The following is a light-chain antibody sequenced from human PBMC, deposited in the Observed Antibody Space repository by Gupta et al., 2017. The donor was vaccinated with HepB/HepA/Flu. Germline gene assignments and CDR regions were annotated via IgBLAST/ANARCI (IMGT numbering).Light chain of an antibody. CDR1: QGVASTY. CDR2: VAY. J-gene: IGKJ1*01. V-gene: IGKV3-20*01. Sequence: EIVLTQSPGTMSLSPGERATLSCRASQGVASTYLAWYQQTSGKAPRLLIYVAYSRATGIPYRFSGSGSGTDFTLTIIRLEPEDFAVYYCQQYGASPKTFGQGTKVEIK. CDR3: QQYGASPKT.